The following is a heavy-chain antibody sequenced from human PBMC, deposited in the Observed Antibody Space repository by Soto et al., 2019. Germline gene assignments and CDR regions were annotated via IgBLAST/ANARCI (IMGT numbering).Heavy chain of an antibody. CDR2: VYSSGST. CDR1: GDSITSYN. D-gene: IGHD2-21*01. J-gene: IGHJ5*02. V-gene: IGHV4-59*01. CDR3: ARRAVVAVTGSLDNWLDP. Sequence: PETLSLTCTVSGDSITSYNWNWLRQPPGKALEWIGYVYSSGSTNYNPSLKSRVTISVDTSRNQFSLKVNSVTAADTAVYYCARRAVVAVTGSLDNWLDPWGQGILVT.